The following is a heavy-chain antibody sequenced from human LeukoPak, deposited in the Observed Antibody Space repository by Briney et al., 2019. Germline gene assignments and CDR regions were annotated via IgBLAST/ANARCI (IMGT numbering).Heavy chain of an antibody. CDR3: VRSYHPGGWFDP. V-gene: IGHV3-23*01. CDR1: GFTFSSYA. Sequence: PGGSLRLSCAASGFTFSSYAMTWVRQAPGKGLEWVSAITGSGDSAYYSDSVKGRFTISRDNAKNSLYLQMNSLTAEDTAVHYCVRSYHPGGWFDPWGQGTLVTVSS. J-gene: IGHJ5*02. D-gene: IGHD2-21*01. CDR2: ITGSGDSA.